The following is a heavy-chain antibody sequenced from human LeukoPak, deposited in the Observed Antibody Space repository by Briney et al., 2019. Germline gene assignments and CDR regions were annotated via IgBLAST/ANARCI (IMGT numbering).Heavy chain of an antibody. CDR1: GASISTSDDY. CDR2: LSYSGSP. CDR3: ARGDSSGWYSYFDY. D-gene: IGHD6-19*01. V-gene: IGHV4-39*07. J-gene: IGHJ4*02. Sequence: SETLSLTCTVSGASISTSDDYWGWIRQPPGKGLEWIGSLSYSGSPYYNPSLKTRVTISVDTSKNQFSLKLNSLTAADTAVYYCARGDSSGWYSYFDYWGQGTLVTVSS.